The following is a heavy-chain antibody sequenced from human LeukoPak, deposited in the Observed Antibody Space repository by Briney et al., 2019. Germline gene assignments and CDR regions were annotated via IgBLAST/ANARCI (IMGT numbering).Heavy chain of an antibody. CDR2: IYYSGST. Sequence: PSETLSLTCTVSGGSISSYYWSWIRQPPGKGLEWIGYIYYSGSTNYNPSLKSRVTISVDTSKNQFSLKLSSVTAADTAVYYCARWHYYGSGSYYSFDYWGQGTLVTVSS. J-gene: IGHJ4*02. V-gene: IGHV4-59*01. CDR1: GGSISSYY. CDR3: ARWHYYGSGSYYSFDY. D-gene: IGHD3-10*01.